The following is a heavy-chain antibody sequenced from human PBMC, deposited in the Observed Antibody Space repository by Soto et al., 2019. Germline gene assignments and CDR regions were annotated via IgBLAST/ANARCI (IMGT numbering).Heavy chain of an antibody. V-gene: IGHV1-2*04. J-gene: IGHJ4*02. CDR3: ARGQLGRKYYFDY. CDR1: GYTFTGYY. D-gene: IGHD1-1*01. CDR2: INPNSGDT. Sequence: QVQLVQSGAEVKKPGASVKVSCKASGYTFTGYYMHWVRQAPGQGLEWMGWINPNSGDTNYAQKFQGWVTMTRDTSISTAYMELSRLRSDDTALYYCARGQLGRKYYFDYWGQGTLVTVSS.